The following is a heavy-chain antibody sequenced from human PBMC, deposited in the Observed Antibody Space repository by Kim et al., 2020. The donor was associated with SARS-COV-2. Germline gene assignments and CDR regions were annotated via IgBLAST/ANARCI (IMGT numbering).Heavy chain of an antibody. CDR1: GFTFSDYY. V-gene: IGHV3-11*05. CDR2: ISSSGSNT. J-gene: IGHJ5*01. Sequence: GGSLRLSCAASGFTFSDYYMTWIRQAPGKGLEWLSYISSSGSNTVYAESVKGRFSISRDNAKKSLYLQMNSLRAEDTAVYYCARVSSGSSSWYGSEAWG. D-gene: IGHD6-13*01. CDR3: ARVSSGSSSWYGSEA.